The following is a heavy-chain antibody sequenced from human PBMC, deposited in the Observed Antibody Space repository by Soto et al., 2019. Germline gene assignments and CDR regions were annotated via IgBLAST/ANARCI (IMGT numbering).Heavy chain of an antibody. CDR1: GGSISSYY. V-gene: IGHV4-59*01. CDR3: ARVGSSGWLYYYYGMDV. CDR2: IYYSGST. D-gene: IGHD6-19*01. J-gene: IGHJ6*02. Sequence: SETLSLTCTVSGGSISSYYWSWIRQPPGKGLEWIGYIYYSGSTNYNPSLKSRVTISVDTSKNQFSLKLSSVTAADTAVYYCARVGSSGWLYYYYGMDVWGQGTTVTGSS.